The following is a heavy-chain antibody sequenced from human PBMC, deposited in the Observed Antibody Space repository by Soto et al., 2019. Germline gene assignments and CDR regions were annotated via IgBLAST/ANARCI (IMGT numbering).Heavy chain of an antibody. CDR1: GFTFSSYW. D-gene: IGHD2-21*01. CDR2: INTDGTST. J-gene: IGHJ3*02. Sequence: GGSLRLSCAASGFTFSSYWMHWVRQAPGKGLVWVSRINTDGTSTNYADSVKGRFTISRDNAKNTLYLQMNSLRAEDTAVYYCVREAWHDTLDIWGQGTMVTVSS. V-gene: IGHV3-74*01. CDR3: VREAWHDTLDI.